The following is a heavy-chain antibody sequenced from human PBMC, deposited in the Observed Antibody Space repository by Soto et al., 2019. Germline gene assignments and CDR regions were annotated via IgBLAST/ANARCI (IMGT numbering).Heavy chain of an antibody. CDR1: GGTFSSYA. CDR3: ARGLAVTYGMDV. CDR2: IIPIFGTA. J-gene: IGHJ6*02. D-gene: IGHD4-4*01. V-gene: IGHV1-69*13. Sequence: GASVKVSCKASGGTFSSYAISWLRQAPGQGLEWMGGIIPIFGTANYAQKFQGRVTITADESTSTAYMELSSLRSEDTAVYYCARGLAVTYGMDVWGQGTTVTVSS.